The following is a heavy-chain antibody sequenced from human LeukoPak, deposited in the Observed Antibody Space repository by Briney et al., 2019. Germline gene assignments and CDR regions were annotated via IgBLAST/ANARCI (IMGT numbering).Heavy chain of an antibody. V-gene: IGHV5-51*01. Sequence: GESLKISCKGSGYSFTSYWIGWVRQMAGKGLEWMGIIYPGDSDTRYSPSFQGQVTISADKSINTAYLQWSSLRASDTAVYYCARPYYYASSGYYFGYWGQGTLVTVSS. CDR1: GYSFTSYW. CDR3: ARPYYYASSGYYFGY. D-gene: IGHD3-22*01. J-gene: IGHJ4*02. CDR2: IYPGDSDT.